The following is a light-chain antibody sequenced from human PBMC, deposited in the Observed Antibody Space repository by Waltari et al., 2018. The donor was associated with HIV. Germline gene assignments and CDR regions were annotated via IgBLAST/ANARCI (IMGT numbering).Light chain of an antibody. CDR3: AAWDDSLSGFYV. CDR1: SFNIGSNF. J-gene: IGLJ1*01. V-gene: IGLV1-47*01. CDR2: RNN. Sequence: QSVLTQPPSASGTPGQRVTIRCSGSSFNIGSNFVYWYQQLPGAAPKLLIYRNNQPPAGVPDRFSGSKSGTSASLAISGLRSEDEADYYCAAWDDSLSGFYVVGTGTKVTVL.